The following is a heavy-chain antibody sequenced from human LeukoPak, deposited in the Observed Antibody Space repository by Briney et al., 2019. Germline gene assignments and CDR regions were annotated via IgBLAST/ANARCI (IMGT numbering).Heavy chain of an antibody. CDR1: GFTVSXXX. CDR2: IYSGGST. J-gene: IGHJ4*02. V-gene: IGHV3-66*01. CDR3: ARGTVTVVDY. D-gene: IGHD3-10*01. Sequence: GGSLRLSCAASGFTVSXXXXXXVRQAPGRXLEWVAVIYSGGSTYYXDSVKGRFTXSXXNSKNTLFLQMNSLRAGDTAVYYWARGTVTVVDYWGQGTLVTVSS.